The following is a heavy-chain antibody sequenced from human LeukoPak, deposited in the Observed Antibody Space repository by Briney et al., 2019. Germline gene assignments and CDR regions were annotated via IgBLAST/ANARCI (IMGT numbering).Heavy chain of an antibody. J-gene: IGHJ4*02. V-gene: IGHV3-30*02. CDR3: AKSSHYYGSGTMLKDNYFDY. D-gene: IGHD3-10*01. Sequence: GGSLRPSCPPSGSTFASYGRHWFRQPPGKGLGWVAFIRYEVSNNNYADSVKGRLTISRDNYKNTLYLQMNRLSAEDTAVYYCAKSSHYYGSGTMLKDNYFDYWGQGTLVTVSS. CDR2: IRYEVSNN. CDR1: GSTFASYG.